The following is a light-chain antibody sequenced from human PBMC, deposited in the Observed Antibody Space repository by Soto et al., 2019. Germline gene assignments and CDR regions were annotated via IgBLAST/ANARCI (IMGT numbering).Light chain of an antibody. CDR3: QQYNNWPRT. Sequence: EIVMTQSPATLSVSPGERVTLSCRASQSVSYTLAWYQQKPGQAPRLLIYGPSTRATGIPARFSGSGSGTEFTLTISSLQSEDFALYYCQQYNNWPRTFGQGTKVEIK. V-gene: IGKV3-15*01. CDR1: QSVSYT. J-gene: IGKJ1*01. CDR2: GPS.